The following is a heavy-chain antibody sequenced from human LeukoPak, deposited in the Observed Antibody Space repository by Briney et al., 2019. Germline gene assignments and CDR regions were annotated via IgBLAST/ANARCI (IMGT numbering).Heavy chain of an antibody. CDR1: GFTFSSYA. D-gene: IGHD3-9*01. J-gene: IGHJ4*02. Sequence: GGSLRLSCAASGFTFSSYAITWVRQAPGKGLEWVSAVSSNGAKTYYADSVKGRFTISRDNYKNMVFLQMNSLRAEDTAVYYCAKGDSYYDLLTCFDLWGPGTLVTVSS. V-gene: IGHV3-23*01. CDR3: AKGDSYYDLLTCFDL. CDR2: VSSNGAKT.